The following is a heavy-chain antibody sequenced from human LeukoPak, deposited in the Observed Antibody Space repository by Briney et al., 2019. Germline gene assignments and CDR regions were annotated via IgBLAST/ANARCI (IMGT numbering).Heavy chain of an antibody. CDR1: GFSLSTSGVG. CDR2: IYWNDDK. Sequence: SGPTLVKPTQTLTLTCTFSGFSLSTSGVGVGWIRQPPGKALEWLALIYWNDDKRYSPSLKSRLTITKDTSKNQVVLTMTNMDPVDTATYYCAHAGPGYQLPLRSFDYWGQGTLVTVSS. CDR3: AHAGPGYQLPLRSFDY. J-gene: IGHJ4*02. D-gene: IGHD2-2*01. V-gene: IGHV2-5*01.